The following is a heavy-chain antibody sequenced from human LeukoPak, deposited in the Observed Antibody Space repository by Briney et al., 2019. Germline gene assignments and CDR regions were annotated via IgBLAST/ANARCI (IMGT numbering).Heavy chain of an antibody. CDR1: GFTFSDYY. Sequence: GGSLRLSCAASGFTFSDYYMSWIRQAPGKGLVWVSRINSDGSNTSYADSVKGRFTISRDNAKNTLYLQMNSLRAEDTAVYYCGRGPSGNIAVAASVWGQGTLVTVSS. D-gene: IGHD6-19*01. CDR2: INSDGSNT. CDR3: GRGPSGNIAVAASV. J-gene: IGHJ4*02. V-gene: IGHV3-74*01.